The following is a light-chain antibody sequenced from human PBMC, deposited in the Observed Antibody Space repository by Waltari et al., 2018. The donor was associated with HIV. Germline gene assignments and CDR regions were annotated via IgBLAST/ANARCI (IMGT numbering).Light chain of an antibody. CDR1: QSVGSN. Sequence: ILMTQSPATLSVSPGESLALSCRPSQSVGSNLAWYQQKPGQAPRLLIYDASSRATGIPARFSGSGSGTEFTLTISNLQSEDFAVYYCQQYNNWPPLTFGGGTKVEIK. V-gene: IGKV3-15*01. J-gene: IGKJ4*01. CDR3: QQYNNWPPLT. CDR2: DAS.